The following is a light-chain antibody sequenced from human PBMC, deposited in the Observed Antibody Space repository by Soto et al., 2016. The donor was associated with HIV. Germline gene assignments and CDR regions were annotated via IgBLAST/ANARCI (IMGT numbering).Light chain of an antibody. CDR2: GKS. Sequence: SSELTQDPAVSVALGQTVRITCQGDSLRSYYGSWYQQKPGQAPLLVMYGKSSRPSGIPDRFSGSTSGNTASLTITGAQAEDEADYYCYSRDSSGDHLFGGGTKVTVL. CDR1: SLRSYY. J-gene: IGLJ2*01. V-gene: IGLV3-19*01. CDR3: YSRDSSGDHL.